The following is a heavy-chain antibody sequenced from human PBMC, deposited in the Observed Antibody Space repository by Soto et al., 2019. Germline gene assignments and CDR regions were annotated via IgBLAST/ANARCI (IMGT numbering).Heavy chain of an antibody. Sequence: SVKVSCKASGGTFNKYAIDWVRQAPGQGLEWMGGIIPLFGTANYAQKFQGRVTITADEATSTAYMELSRLRSEDTAVYYCARHSYSNGWWVDYWGQGTLVTVSS. D-gene: IGHD6-19*01. CDR1: GGTFNKYA. V-gene: IGHV1-69*13. CDR3: ARHSYSNGWWVDY. J-gene: IGHJ4*02. CDR2: IIPLFGTA.